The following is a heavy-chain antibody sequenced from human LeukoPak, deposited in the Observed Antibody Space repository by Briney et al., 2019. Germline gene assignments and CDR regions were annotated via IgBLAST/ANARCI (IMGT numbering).Heavy chain of an antibody. J-gene: IGHJ6*03. V-gene: IGHV3-11*01. CDR2: ISSSGSTI. CDR3: ARGAKYYYYYMDV. CDR1: GFTFSYYY. Sequence: PGGSLRLSCAAFGFTFSYYYMSWIRQAPGKGLEWVSYISSSGSTIYYADSVKGRFTISRDNAKNSLYLQMNSLRAEDTAVYYCARGAKYYYYYMDVWGKGTTVTVSS.